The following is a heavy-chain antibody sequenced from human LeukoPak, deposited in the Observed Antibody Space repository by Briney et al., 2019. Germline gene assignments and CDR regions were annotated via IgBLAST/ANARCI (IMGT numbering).Heavy chain of an antibody. Sequence: GGSLRLSCAGSGFMFSSYSMTWVRQAPGKGLEWISYISSISRTTHYADSVQGRFTLSRDNGKNSLYLQMNSLRAEDTAIYYFAKEKYSSGWAQGTLVIVSS. CDR2: ISSISRTT. V-gene: IGHV3-48*01. D-gene: IGHD2-21*01. J-gene: IGHJ4*02. CDR3: AKEKYSSG. CDR1: GFMFSSYS.